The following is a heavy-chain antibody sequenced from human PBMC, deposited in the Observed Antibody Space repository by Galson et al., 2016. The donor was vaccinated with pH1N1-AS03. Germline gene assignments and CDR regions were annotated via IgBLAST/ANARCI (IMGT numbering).Heavy chain of an antibody. CDR1: GFTFNRHA. J-gene: IGHJ6*02. V-gene: IGHV3-7*01. CDR2: IKQDGSEK. Sequence: SLRLSCAASGFTFNRHAMHWVRQAPGKGLEWVAHIKQDGSEKYYVDSVKGRFTISRDNAKNSLYLQMNSLRAEDTAVYYCARVPYSYGMDVWGQGTTVTVSS. CDR3: ARVPYSYGMDV.